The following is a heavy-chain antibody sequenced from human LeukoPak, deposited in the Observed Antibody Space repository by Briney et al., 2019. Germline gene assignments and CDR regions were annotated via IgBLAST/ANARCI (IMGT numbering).Heavy chain of an antibody. D-gene: IGHD4-23*01. V-gene: IGHV1-3*01. CDR1: GYTFTSYA. CDR2: INAGNGNT. J-gene: IGHJ6*02. CDR3: ARDGGGNSRYYGMDV. Sequence: ASGKVSCKAAGYTFTSYAMHCVRQAPGQRLEWMGWINAGNGNTKYSQKFQGRVTITRDTYASTDYMELSSLRSEDTAVYYCARDGGGNSRYYGMDVWGQGTTVTVSS.